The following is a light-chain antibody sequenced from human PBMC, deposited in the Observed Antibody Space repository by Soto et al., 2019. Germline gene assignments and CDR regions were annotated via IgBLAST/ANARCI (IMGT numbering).Light chain of an antibody. J-gene: IGLJ1*01. V-gene: IGLV2-14*01. Sequence: QSALTQPASVSGSPGQSITISCTGTSSDVGGYNYVSWYQQHPGKAPKLMIYEVSHRPSGVSNRFSGSKSGNTASLTISGLHAEDEADYYCSSYTSSSTLDVFGTGTKLTVL. CDR1: SSDVGGYNY. CDR2: EVS. CDR3: SSYTSSSTLDV.